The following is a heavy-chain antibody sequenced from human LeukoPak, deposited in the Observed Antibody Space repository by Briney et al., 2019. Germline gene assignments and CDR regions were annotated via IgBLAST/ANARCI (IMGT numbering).Heavy chain of an antibody. D-gene: IGHD2-2*01. CDR2: INPTAGTT. Sequence: ASVKVSCKASGYTFTNNYIHWVQQAPGQGLEWMGIINPTAGTTVYAQNVQGRVTMTRDTSTNTVYMDLSSLRSEDTAVYYCTRERSTSGRGAFDIWGQGTMVTVSS. CDR1: GYTFTNNY. CDR3: TRERSTSGRGAFDI. J-gene: IGHJ3*02. V-gene: IGHV1-46*01.